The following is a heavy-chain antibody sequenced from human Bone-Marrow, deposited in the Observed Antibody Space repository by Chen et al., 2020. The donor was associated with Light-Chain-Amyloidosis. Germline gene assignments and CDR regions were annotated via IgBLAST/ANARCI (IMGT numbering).Heavy chain of an antibody. D-gene: IGHD5-12*01. V-gene: IGHV5-51*01. CDR2: IYPDDSDA. J-gene: IGHJ4*02. CDR1: GYTFPNYW. CDR3: ARRRDGYNFDY. Sequence: EVQLEQSGPEVKKPGESLKISCKGSGYTFPNYWIGWVRQMHGKGLEWMGVIYPDDSDARYSPAFEVQVTISADKSITTAYLQWRSLKASDTAMYYCARRRDGYNFDYWGQGTLVTVSS.